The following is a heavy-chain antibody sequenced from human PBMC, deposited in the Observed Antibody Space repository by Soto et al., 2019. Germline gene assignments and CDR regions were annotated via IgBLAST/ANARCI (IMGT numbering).Heavy chain of an antibody. Sequence: QVQLVQSGAEVKKPGSSVKVSCKASGGTFSSYAISWVRQAPGQGLEWMGGIIPIFGTANYAQKFQGRVTITADESTSTAYMELSSLRSEDTAVYYCARESHPHYYDSSGYYYTIDYWGQGTLVTVSS. CDR3: ARESHPHYYDSSGYYYTIDY. V-gene: IGHV1-69*01. D-gene: IGHD3-22*01. CDR2: IIPIFGTA. CDR1: GGTFSSYA. J-gene: IGHJ4*02.